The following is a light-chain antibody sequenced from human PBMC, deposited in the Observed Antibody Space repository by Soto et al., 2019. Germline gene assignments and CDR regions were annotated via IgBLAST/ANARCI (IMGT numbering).Light chain of an antibody. CDR1: QDIGND. CDR2: AVS. CDR3: LPDYNFPLS. Sequence: AIQMTQSPSSVSASLGDRVTITCRASQDIGNDLAWYQQRPGQAPKLLIYAVSSLQRGIPSRFRGAGSCTDFNLTSINLQPGDMATYYCLPDYNFPLSFGGGTQVEIK. V-gene: IGKV1-6*01. J-gene: IGKJ4*01.